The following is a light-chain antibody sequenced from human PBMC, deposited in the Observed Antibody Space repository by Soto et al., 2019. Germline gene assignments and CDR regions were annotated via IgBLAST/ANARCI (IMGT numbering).Light chain of an antibody. V-gene: IGKV3-15*01. Sequence: EIVMTQSPATLSVSPGERATLSCRASQSVSSHLAWHQQKPGQPPRLLIYDASTRATGIPARFSGSGSGTEFTLSRSSLPLEDIELNYCQHYNNWQHTFDQGSKLE. CDR3: QHYNNWQHT. CDR1: QSVSSH. CDR2: DAS. J-gene: IGKJ2*01.